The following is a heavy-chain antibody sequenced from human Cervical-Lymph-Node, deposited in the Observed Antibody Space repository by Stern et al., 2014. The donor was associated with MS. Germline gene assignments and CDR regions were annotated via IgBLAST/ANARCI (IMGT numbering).Heavy chain of an antibody. D-gene: IGHD3-10*01. CDR2: VLPIFGTP. Sequence: QVQLVQSGAEVKKPGSSVKVSCKASGGTFSSYPINWVRQAPGQGLEWMGGVLPIFGTPKYAQNFQGIVTITADESTSTAYMELSSLRSEDTAVYFCASPVIITVGATDVWGQGTTVTVSS. J-gene: IGHJ6*02. V-gene: IGHV1-69*01. CDR3: ASPVIITVGATDV. CDR1: GGTFSSYP.